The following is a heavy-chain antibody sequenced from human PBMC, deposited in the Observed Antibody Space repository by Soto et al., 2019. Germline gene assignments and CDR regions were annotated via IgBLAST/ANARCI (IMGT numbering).Heavy chain of an antibody. CDR3: ASSGPRTDIYGMDV. V-gene: IGHV1-2*04. D-gene: IGHD1-1*01. CDR2: INPNSGGT. CDR1: GYTFTGYY. J-gene: IGHJ6*02. Sequence: ASVKVSCKASGYTFTGYYMHWVRQAPGQGLEWMGLINPNSGGTNYAQKFQGWVTMTRDTSISTAYMELSRLRSDDTAVYYCASSGPRTDIYGMDVWGQGTTVTVSS.